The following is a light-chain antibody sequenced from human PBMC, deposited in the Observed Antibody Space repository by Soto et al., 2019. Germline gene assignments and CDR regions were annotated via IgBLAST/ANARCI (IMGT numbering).Light chain of an antibody. Sequence: DIQMTQSPSTLSASVGDRVTITCRASQSISSWLAWYQQKPGKAPKLLIYDASSLESGVPSRFSDSGSGTEFTLTISSLQADDFATYYCQQYNSYWTFGQGTKVEIK. J-gene: IGKJ1*01. CDR2: DAS. V-gene: IGKV1-5*01. CDR3: QQYNSYWT. CDR1: QSISSW.